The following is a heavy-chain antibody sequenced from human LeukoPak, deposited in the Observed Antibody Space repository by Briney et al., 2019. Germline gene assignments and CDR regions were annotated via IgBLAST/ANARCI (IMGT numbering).Heavy chain of an antibody. CDR2: LSYSGST. V-gene: IGHV4-59*01. D-gene: IGHD3-10*01. J-gene: IGHJ6*03. CDR1: GDSISSYY. CDR3: ARDTDYYGSAYMDV. Sequence: SETLSLTCTVSGDSISSYYWSWLRQPPGKGLEWIGYLSYSGSTYYNPSLKSRVTISLDTSKNQFSLKLSSVTAADTAVYYCARDTDYYGSAYMDVWGKGTTVTVSS.